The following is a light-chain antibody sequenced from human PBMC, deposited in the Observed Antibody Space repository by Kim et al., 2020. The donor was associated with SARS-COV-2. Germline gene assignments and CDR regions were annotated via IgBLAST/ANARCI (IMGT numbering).Light chain of an antibody. CDR2: AAS. CDR1: QGISSY. CDR3: QQYYSYPWT. J-gene: IGKJ1*01. V-gene: IGKV1-8*01. Sequence: AIRITQSPSSLPASTGDRVTITCRASQGISSYLAWYQQKPGKAPKLLIYAASTLQSGVPSRFSGSGSGTDFTLTISCLQSEDFATYYWQQYYSYPWTFGQGTKVDSK.